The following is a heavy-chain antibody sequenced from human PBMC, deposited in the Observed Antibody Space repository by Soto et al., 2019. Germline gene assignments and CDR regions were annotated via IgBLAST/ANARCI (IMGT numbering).Heavy chain of an antibody. Sequence: GGSLRLSCAASGFTFSSYGMHWVRQAPGKGLEWGAVKWYDGSNKYYADSLKGRFTISRDNSKNTLYLQMNSLRAEDTAVYYCARSKHDYYYYYMDVWGKGTTVTVSS. CDR2: KWYDGSNK. D-gene: IGHD4-4*01. CDR3: ARSKHDYYYYYMDV. J-gene: IGHJ6*03. V-gene: IGHV3-33*01. CDR1: GFTFSSYG.